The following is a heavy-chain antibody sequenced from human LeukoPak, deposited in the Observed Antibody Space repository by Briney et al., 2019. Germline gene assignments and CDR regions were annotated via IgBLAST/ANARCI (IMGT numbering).Heavy chain of an antibody. V-gene: IGHV4-59*01. D-gene: IGHD3-22*01. CDR2: IYYSGST. CDR1: GGSISSYY. Sequence: KPSEILSLTCTVSGGSISSYYWSWIRQPPGKGPEWIGYIYYSGSTNYNPSLKSRVTISVDTSKNQFSLKLSSVTAADTAVYYCARGAYYYDSSGYYSGDYYYYMDVWRKGTTVTVSS. J-gene: IGHJ6*03. CDR3: ARGAYYYDSSGYYSGDYYYYMDV.